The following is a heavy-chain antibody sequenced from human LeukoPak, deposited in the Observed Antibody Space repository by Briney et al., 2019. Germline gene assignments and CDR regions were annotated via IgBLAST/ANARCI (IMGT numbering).Heavy chain of an antibody. CDR1: GYTFTGYY. Sequence: ASVKVSCKASGYTFTGYYMHWVRQAPGQGLEWVGWINPNSGGTNYAQKFQGRVTMTRDTSISTAYMELSRLRSDDTAVYYCARDMVGGGSSDYWGQGTLVTVSS. V-gene: IGHV1-2*02. J-gene: IGHJ4*02. CDR2: INPNSGGT. D-gene: IGHD3-16*01. CDR3: ARDMVGGGSSDY.